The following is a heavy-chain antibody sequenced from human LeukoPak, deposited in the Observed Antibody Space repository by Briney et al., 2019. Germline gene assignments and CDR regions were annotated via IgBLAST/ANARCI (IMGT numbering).Heavy chain of an antibody. Sequence: TSETLSLTCTVSGGSISSGGYYWSWIRQHPGKGLEWIGYIYYSGSTYYNPSLKSRVTISVDTSKNQFSLKLSSVTAADTAVYYCAREKSYYYGSGTMGVDYWGQRTLVTVSS. D-gene: IGHD3-10*01. CDR3: AREKSYYYGSGTMGVDY. CDR1: GGSISSGGYY. CDR2: IYYSGST. J-gene: IGHJ4*02. V-gene: IGHV4-31*03.